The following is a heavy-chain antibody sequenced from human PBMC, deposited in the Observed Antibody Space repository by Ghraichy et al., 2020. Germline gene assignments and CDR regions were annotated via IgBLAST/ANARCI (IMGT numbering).Heavy chain of an antibody. CDR3: ARGGILTGGPDGFDV. CDR2: ISYDGVNK. CDR1: GFTFTNYA. D-gene: IGHD1-20*01. J-gene: IGHJ3*01. V-gene: IGHV3-30*04. Sequence: GGSLRLSRAASGFTFTNYAMHWVRQAPGKGLEWVAGISYDGVNKYYADSVKGRFTISRDNSKNTLYLEMNSLRAEDTAVYHCARGGILTGGPDGFDVWGLGTMGTVSS.